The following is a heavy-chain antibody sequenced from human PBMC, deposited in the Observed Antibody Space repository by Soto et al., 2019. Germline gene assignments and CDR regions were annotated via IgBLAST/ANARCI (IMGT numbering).Heavy chain of an antibody. Sequence: EVQLVESGGGLVQPGGSLRLSCAASGFTVSSNYMSWVRQAPGKGLEWVSVIYSGGSTYYADSVKGRFTISRHNSKNTLYLQMNSLRAEDTAVYYCARVSPSSYYYYYYMDVWGKGTTVTVSS. CDR1: GFTVSSNY. D-gene: IGHD6-13*01. J-gene: IGHJ6*03. CDR2: IYSGGST. CDR3: ARVSPSSYYYYYYMDV. V-gene: IGHV3-53*04.